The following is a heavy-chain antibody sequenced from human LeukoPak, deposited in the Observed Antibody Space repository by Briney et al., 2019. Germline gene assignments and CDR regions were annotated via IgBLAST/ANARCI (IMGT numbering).Heavy chain of an antibody. D-gene: IGHD1-1*01. J-gene: IGHJ3*02. V-gene: IGHV3-49*04. CDR1: GFTFGDYA. CDR2: IRSKAYGGTT. CDR3: VRVYRPDAGRDAFDI. Sequence: GGSLRLSCTASGFTFGDYAMSWVRQAPGKGLEWVGFIRSKAYGGTTEYAASVKGRFTISRDDSKSIAYLQMNSLKTEDTAVYYCVRVYRPDAGRDAFDIWGQGTMVTVSS.